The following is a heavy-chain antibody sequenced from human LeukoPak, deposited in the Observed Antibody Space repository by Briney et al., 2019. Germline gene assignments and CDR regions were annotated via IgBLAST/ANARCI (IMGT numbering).Heavy chain of an antibody. Sequence: GESLKISCKGSGYRFTSYWSSWVRQMPGEGLEWMGRIDPSDSYTNYSPSFQGHVTISADKSIHTAYLQWSSLKASDTAMYYCARHVDTAMATFDDWGQGTLVTVSS. CDR2: IDPSDSYT. J-gene: IGHJ4*02. CDR1: GYRFTSYW. D-gene: IGHD5-18*01. V-gene: IGHV5-10-1*01. CDR3: ARHVDTAMATFDD.